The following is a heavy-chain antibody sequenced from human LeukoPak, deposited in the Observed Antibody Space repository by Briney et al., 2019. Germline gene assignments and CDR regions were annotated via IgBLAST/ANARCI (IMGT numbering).Heavy chain of an antibody. CDR2: ISYDGSNK. J-gene: IGHJ3*02. V-gene: IGHV3-30*18. CDR1: GFTFSSYG. D-gene: IGHD2-21*02. CDR3: AKIPAGGGDSARAFDI. Sequence: GGSLRLSCAASGFTFSSYGMHWVRQAPGKGLEWVAVISYDGSNKYYADSVKRRFTISRDNSKNTLYLQMNSLRAEDTAVYYCAKIPAGGGDSARAFDIWGQGTMVTVSS.